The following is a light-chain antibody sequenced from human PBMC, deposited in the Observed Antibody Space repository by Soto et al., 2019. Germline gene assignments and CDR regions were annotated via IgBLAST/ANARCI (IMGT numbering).Light chain of an antibody. J-gene: IGKJ1*01. CDR2: GAS. CDR3: PSYNRIPRT. V-gene: IGKV1-27*01. CDR1: QGISEY. Sequence: DIQMAQSPSSLSASIGDRVTITCRASQGISEYLAWYQQRPGHAPNLLIYGASILQSGVPSRFSGSGSWTHFTLTISSLPPEGVETYYWPSYNRIPRTFGQGTTVEIK.